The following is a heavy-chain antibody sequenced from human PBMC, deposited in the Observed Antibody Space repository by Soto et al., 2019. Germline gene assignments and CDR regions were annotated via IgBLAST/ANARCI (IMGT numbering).Heavy chain of an antibody. CDR2: SSGSGGST. CDR1: GFTFSSYA. V-gene: IGHV3-23*01. CDR3: AKDEVWYSSSSVPYGMDV. D-gene: IGHD6-6*01. J-gene: IGHJ6*02. Sequence: EVQLLGSGGGLVQPGGSLRLSCAASGFTFSSYAMSWVRQAPGKGLEWVSASSGSGGSTYYADSVKGRFTISRDNSKNTLYLQMNSLRVEDTAVYYCAKDEVWYSSSSVPYGMDVWGQGTTVTVSS.